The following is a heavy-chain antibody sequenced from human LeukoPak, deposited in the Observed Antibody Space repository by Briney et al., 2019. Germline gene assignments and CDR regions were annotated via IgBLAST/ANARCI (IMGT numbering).Heavy chain of an antibody. CDR3: ARGFVDIVATSILVGDYFDY. J-gene: IGHJ4*02. D-gene: IGHD5-12*01. V-gene: IGHV4-34*01. CDR2: INHSGST. Sequence: PSETLSLTCAVYGGSFSGYYWSWIRQPPGKGLEWIGEINHSGSTNYNPSLKSRVTISLDTSKNQFSLKLSSVTAADTAVYYCARGFVDIVATSILVGDYFDYWGQGTLVTVSS. CDR1: GGSFSGYY.